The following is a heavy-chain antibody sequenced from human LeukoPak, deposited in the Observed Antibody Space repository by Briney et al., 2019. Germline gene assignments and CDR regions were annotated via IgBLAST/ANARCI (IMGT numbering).Heavy chain of an antibody. CDR3: ARSYDFWSGYYDTIYRGYMDV. Sequence: GGSLRLSCAASGFTFSSYSMNWVRQAPGKGLEWVSYISSSSSTIYYADSVKGRFTISRDNAKNSLYLQMNSLRAEDTAVYYCARSYDFWSGYYDTIYRGYMDVWGKGTTVTVSS. CDR2: ISSSSSTI. J-gene: IGHJ6*03. CDR1: GFTFSSYS. D-gene: IGHD3-3*01. V-gene: IGHV3-48*01.